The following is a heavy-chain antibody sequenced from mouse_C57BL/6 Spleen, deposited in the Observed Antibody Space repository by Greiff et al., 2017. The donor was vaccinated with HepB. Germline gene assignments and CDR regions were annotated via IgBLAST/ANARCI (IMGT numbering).Heavy chain of an antibody. Sequence: QVQLKESGAELVKPGASVKISCKASGYAFSSYWMNWVKQRPGTGLERIGQIYPGDGDTNYNGTFRGKATLTADKSSSTAYMQLSSLTSEDAAVYFCARYDDASYFDYWGQGATLTDAS. D-gene: IGHD2-4*01. CDR3: ARYDDASYFDY. CDR2: IYPGDGDT. CDR1: GYAFSSYW. V-gene: IGHV1-80*01. J-gene: IGHJ2*01.